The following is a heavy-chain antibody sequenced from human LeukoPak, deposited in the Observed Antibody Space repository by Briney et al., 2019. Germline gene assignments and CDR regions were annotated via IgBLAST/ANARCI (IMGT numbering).Heavy chain of an antibody. CDR1: GGSISSYY. CDR3: ARGYGDYDDVAY. D-gene: IGHD4-17*01. J-gene: IGHJ4*02. CDR2: IYYSGST. V-gene: IGHV4-59*01. Sequence: PSETLSLTCTVSGGSISSYYWSWIRQPPGKGLEWIGYIYYSGSTNYNPSLKSRVTISVDTSKNQFSLKLSSVTAADTAVYYCARGYGDYDDVAYWGQGTLVTVSS.